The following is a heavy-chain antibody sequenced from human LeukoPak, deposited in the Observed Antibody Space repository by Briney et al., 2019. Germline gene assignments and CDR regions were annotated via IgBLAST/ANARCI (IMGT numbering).Heavy chain of an antibody. V-gene: IGHV4-31*03. CDR2: IYYSGST. Sequence: SQTLSLTCTVSGGSISSDDYYWSWIRQHPGTGLEWIGYIYYSGSTYYNPSLKSRATISIDTSKNQFSLKLSSVTAADTAVYYCARAETPRNSYGYLDYWGQGTLVTVSS. CDR3: ARAETPRNSYGYLDY. J-gene: IGHJ4*02. D-gene: IGHD5-18*01. CDR1: GGSISSDDYY.